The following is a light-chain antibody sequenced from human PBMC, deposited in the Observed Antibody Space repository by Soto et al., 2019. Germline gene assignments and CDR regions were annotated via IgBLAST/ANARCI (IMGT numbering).Light chain of an antibody. CDR2: GAS. CDR1: QGFSNS. V-gene: IGKV1-27*01. J-gene: IGKJ4*01. CDR3: QKYDSAPLT. Sequence: DIQMTQSPSSLTASIGDRVTISCRASQGFSNSLAWYQQKPGKVPTLLIYGASILQSGVPSRFSGSGSGTEFTLTISCLQPQDVATYFCQKYDSAPLTFGGVTKVAIK.